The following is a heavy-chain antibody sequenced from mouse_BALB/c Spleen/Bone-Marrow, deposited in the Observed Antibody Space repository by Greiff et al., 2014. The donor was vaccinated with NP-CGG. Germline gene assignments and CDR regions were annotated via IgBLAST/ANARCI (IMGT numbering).Heavy chain of an antibody. CDR1: GYTFTSYW. J-gene: IGHJ4*01. D-gene: IGHD1-1*01. CDR3: ARQITTVDYAMDY. Sequence: VQLQQSGAELAKPGASVKMSCKASGYTFTSYWMRWVKQRLGQGLEWIGYINPSTGYTEYNQKFKDKATLTADKSSSTAYMQLSSLTSEDSAVYYCARQITTVDYAMDYWGQGTSVTVSS. V-gene: IGHV1-7*01. CDR2: INPSTGYT.